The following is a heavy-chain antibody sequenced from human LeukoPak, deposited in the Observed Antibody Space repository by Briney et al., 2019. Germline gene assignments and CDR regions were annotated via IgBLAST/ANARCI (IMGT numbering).Heavy chain of an antibody. V-gene: IGHV4-61*02. CDR1: GVSISSNDYY. D-gene: IGHD2-2*01. Sequence: QVQLQESGPRLVKPSQTLSLTCTVSGVSISSNDYYWTWIRQPAGKGLEWIGRIYTSGSTNYNPSLKSRVTISLDTSKNQFSLKLTSVTAADTAVYYCARAPWGSSAELWGQGTLVTVSS. CDR3: ARAPWGSSAEL. CDR2: IYTSGST. J-gene: IGHJ4*02.